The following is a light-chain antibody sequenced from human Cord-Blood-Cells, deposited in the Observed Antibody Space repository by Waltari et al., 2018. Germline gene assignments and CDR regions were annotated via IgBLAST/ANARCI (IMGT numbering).Light chain of an antibody. J-gene: IGKJ1*01. Sequence: EIVLTQSPATLSLSPGERATLPCRASQSVSNYLAWYQQKPGHAPRLLIYDASNRATGIPARFSGSGSGTDFTLTISSLEPEDFAVYYCQQRSNWPPVWTFGQGTKVEIK. CDR3: QQRSNWPPVWT. CDR1: QSVSNY. CDR2: DAS. V-gene: IGKV3-11*01.